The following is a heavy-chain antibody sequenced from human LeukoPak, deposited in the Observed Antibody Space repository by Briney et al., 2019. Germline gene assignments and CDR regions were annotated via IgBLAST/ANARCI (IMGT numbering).Heavy chain of an antibody. CDR1: GFTVTSKR. CDR2: ITSSSSTI. Sequence: PGGSLRLSCAASGFTVTSKRMSWVRQAPGKGLEWVSSITSSSSTIYYADSVEGRFTISRDNAKNSLYLQMNSLRADDTAVYYCARGYYGSGSYSHWGQGTLVTVSS. V-gene: IGHV3-48*01. CDR3: ARGYYGSGSYSH. J-gene: IGHJ4*02. D-gene: IGHD3-10*01.